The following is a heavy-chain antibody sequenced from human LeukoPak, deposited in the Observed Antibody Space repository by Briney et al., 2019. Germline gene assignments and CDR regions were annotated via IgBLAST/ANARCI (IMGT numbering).Heavy chain of an antibody. CDR2: IYYSGST. J-gene: IGHJ5*02. CDR3: ARVKTSSTTNWFDP. D-gene: IGHD2-2*01. CDR1: GGSISSYY. V-gene: IGHV4-59*01. Sequence: SETLSLTCTVSGGSISSYYWSWIRQPPGKGLEWIGYIYYSGSTNYNPSLKSRVTISVDTSKNQFSLKLSSMTAADTAVYYRARVKTSSTTNWFDPWGQGTLVTVSS.